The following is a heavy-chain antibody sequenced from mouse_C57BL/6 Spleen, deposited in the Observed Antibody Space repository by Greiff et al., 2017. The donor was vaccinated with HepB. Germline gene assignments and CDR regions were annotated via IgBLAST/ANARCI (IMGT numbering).Heavy chain of an antibody. V-gene: IGHV5-4*01. CDR1: GFTFSSYA. D-gene: IGHD1-1*01. CDR3: ARDREILSPYFDY. J-gene: IGHJ2*01. CDR2: ISDGGSYT. Sequence: EVHLVESGGGLVKPGGSLKLSCAASGFTFSSYAMSWVRQTPEKRLEWVATISDGGSYTYYPDNVKGRFTISRDNAKNNLYLQMSHLKSEDTAMYYCARDREILSPYFDYWGQGTTLTVSS.